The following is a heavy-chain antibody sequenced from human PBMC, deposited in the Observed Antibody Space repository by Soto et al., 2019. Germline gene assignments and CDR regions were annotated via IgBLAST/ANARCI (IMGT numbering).Heavy chain of an antibody. J-gene: IGHJ4*02. Sequence: GASVKVSCKASGGTFSSYAISWVRQAPGQGLEWMGGIIPIFGTANYAQKFQGRVTITGDVSTSTAYMELSSLRSEDTAVYYCGSNYIAAAGADYWAQGNLVTVSS. V-gene: IGHV1-69*13. CDR2: IIPIFGTA. D-gene: IGHD6-13*01. CDR1: GGTFSSYA. CDR3: GSNYIAAAGADY.